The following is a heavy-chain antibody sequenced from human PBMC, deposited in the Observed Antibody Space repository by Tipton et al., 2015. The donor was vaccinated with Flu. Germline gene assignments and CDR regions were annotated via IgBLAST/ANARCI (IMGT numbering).Heavy chain of an antibody. J-gene: IGHJ4*02. CDR3: VRGNNGFDF. V-gene: IGHV3-72*01. CDR1: GFTFSDFY. Sequence: SLRLSCEASGFTFSDFYMDWVRQVPGKGLEWVGRIRNRAKRYTTEYAASVKGRFIISRDASENFMYLQMDSLKTEDTAMYFCVRGNNGFDFWGRGTLVTVSS. D-gene: IGHD1-14*01. CDR2: IRNRAKRYTT.